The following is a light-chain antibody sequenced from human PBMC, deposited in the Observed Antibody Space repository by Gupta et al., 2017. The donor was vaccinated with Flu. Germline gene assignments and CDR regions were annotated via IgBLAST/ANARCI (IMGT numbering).Light chain of an antibody. V-gene: IGLV2-14*01. CDR3: SSYTSSSTL. CDR1: SSDVGGYNY. J-gene: IGLJ1*01. CDR2: EVS. Sequence: QSPLTQPASVSGSPGQSITISCTGTSSDVGGYNYVSWYQQHPGKAPKLMIYEVSNRPSGVSNRFSGSKSGNTASLTISGLQAEDEADYYCSSYTSSSTLFGTGTKVTVL.